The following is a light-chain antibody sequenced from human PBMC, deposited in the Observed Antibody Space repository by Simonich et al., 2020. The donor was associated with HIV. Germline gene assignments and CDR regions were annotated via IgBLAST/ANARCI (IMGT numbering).Light chain of an antibody. V-gene: IGLV2-11*01. J-gene: IGLJ2*01. Sequence: QSALTQPRSVSGSPGQSVTISCTGTSSYVGGYDYVSWYQQHPGKAPKLMIYDVSKWTSGVPDRFSGAKSGNTASLTISGLQTEDEAEYYCCSYAGSYTFVFGGGTKLTVL. CDR1: SSYVGGYDY. CDR3: CSYAGSYTFV. CDR2: DVS.